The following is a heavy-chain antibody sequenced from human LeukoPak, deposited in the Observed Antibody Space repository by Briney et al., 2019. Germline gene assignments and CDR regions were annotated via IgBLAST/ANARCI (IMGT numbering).Heavy chain of an antibody. CDR2: INPNSGGT. CDR3: ARVPANDGLDI. Sequence: GASVKVSCTASGYTFTDYYIRWVRQAPGQGLEWLGWINPNSGGTNTAQNFQGRVTMTRDTSISTAYMELRSLRSDDTAVYYCARVPANDGLDIWGQGTMVTVYS. CDR1: GYTFTDYY. V-gene: IGHV1-2*02. J-gene: IGHJ3*02. D-gene: IGHD2-2*01.